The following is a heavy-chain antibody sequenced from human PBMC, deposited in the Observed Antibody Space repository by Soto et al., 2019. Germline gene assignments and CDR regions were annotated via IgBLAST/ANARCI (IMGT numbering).Heavy chain of an antibody. D-gene: IGHD6-13*01. CDR3: ATAGAAGAVMGV. Sequence: EVPLVESGGGLVKPGGSLRLSCAASGLTFSTYGMNWVRQAPGKGLEWVSSISSGGEYLDYADSVKGRLTISRDNAKNSLYLQLDSLRVEDTAVYYCATAGAAGAVMGVWGQGTTVTVSS. CDR1: GLTFSTYG. J-gene: IGHJ6*02. V-gene: IGHV3-21*01. CDR2: ISSGGEYL.